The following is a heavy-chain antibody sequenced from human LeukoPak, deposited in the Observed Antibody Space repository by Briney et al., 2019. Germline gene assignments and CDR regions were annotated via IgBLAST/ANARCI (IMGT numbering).Heavy chain of an antibody. J-gene: IGHJ4*02. CDR1: GFTFSSYA. V-gene: IGHV3-23*01. D-gene: IGHD5-18*01. Sequence: GGSLRLSCAASGFTFSSYAMSWVRQAPGKGLEWVSAISGSGGSTYYADSVKGRFTISRDNAKNSLYLQMNSLRAEDTAVYYCARHLSGVTGYTYGRGIDYWGQGTLVTVSS. CDR2: ISGSGGST. CDR3: ARHLSGVTGYTYGRGIDY.